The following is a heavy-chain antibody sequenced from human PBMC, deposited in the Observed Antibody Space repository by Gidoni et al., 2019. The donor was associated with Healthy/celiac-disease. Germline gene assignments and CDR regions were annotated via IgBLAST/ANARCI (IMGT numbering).Heavy chain of an antibody. Sequence: QVQLQQWGAGLLKPSETLSLTCAVYGGSFSGYYWSWIRQPPGKGLEWIGEINHSGSTNYNPSLKSRVTISVDTSKNQFSLKLSSVTAADTAVYYCARAEGYCSSTSCYGFDYWGQGTLVTVSS. CDR1: GGSFSGYY. CDR2: INHSGST. J-gene: IGHJ4*02. V-gene: IGHV4-34*01. D-gene: IGHD2-2*01. CDR3: ARAEGYCSSTSCYGFDY.